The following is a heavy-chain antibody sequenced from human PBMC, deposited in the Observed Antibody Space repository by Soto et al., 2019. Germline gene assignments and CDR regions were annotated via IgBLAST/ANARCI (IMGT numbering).Heavy chain of an antibody. CDR2: ISYDGGNK. D-gene: IGHD1-26*01. CDR1: GFTVSSYA. V-gene: IGHV3-30-3*01. CDR3: AREIVGLTGWFDP. J-gene: IGHJ5*02. Sequence: GGSLRLSCAASGFTVSSYAMHWVRQSPGKGLEWVAVISYDGGNKYYADSVKGRFTISRDNSKNTLYLQMNSLRAEDTAVYYYAREIVGLTGWFDPWGQGTLVTVSS.